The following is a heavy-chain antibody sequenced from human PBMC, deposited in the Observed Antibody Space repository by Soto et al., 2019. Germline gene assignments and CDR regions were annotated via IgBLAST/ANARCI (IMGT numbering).Heavy chain of an antibody. CDR1: GYTFTSYD. Sequence: QVQLVQSGAEVKKPGASVKVSCKTSGYTFTSYDINWVRQATGQGLEWMGWMNPNSSNTGYAYKFQGRVTMTRKTSISTVYMALSSLRSEYTAVYYCAREKTSDDMDVWGQVTTVTVSS. CDR3: AREKTSDDMDV. CDR2: MNPNSSNT. V-gene: IGHV1-8*01. J-gene: IGHJ6*02.